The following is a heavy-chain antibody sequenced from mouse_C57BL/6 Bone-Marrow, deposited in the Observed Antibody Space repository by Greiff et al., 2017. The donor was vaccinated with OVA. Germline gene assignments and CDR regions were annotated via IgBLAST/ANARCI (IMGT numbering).Heavy chain of an antibody. CDR1: GYTFTSYW. CDR3: AGEGGYFDY. Sequence: VQLKQPGAELVKPGASVKLSCKASGYTFTSYWMQWVKQRPGQGLEWIGEIDPSDSYTNYNQKFKGKATLTVDTSSSTACMQLSSLTSEDSAVYYYAGEGGYFDYWGQGTTLTVSS. V-gene: IGHV1-50*01. CDR2: IDPSDSYT. J-gene: IGHJ2*01.